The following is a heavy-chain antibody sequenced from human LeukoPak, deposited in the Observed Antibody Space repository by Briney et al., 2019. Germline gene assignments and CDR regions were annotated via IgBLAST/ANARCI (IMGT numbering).Heavy chain of an antibody. Sequence: GASVKVSCKASGGTFSSYAISWVRQAPGQGLEWMGGIIPIFGTANYAQKFQGRVTITADESTSTAYMELSSLRSEDTAVYYCAGTYYYDSSGYPNFDYWGQGTLVTVSS. CDR3: AGTYYYDSSGYPNFDY. D-gene: IGHD3-22*01. CDR2: IIPIFGTA. CDR1: GGTFSSYA. J-gene: IGHJ4*02. V-gene: IGHV1-69*13.